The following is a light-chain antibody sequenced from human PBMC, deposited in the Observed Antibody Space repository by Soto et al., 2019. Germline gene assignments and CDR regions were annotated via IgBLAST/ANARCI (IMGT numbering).Light chain of an antibody. V-gene: IGKV3-11*01. CDR3: QQRIIWPPT. Sequence: EIVLTQSPATLSLSPGERATLSCRASQSVGSYFAWYQQKPGQAPRLLIYDASNRASGVPARFSGSGAGTDFTLSINSLEPEDFAVYYCQQRIIWPPTFGGGTKLEIK. CDR1: QSVGSY. CDR2: DAS. J-gene: IGKJ4*01.